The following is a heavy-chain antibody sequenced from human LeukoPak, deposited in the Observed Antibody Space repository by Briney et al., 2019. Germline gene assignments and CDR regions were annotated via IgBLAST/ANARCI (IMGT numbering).Heavy chain of an antibody. CDR1: GGSISSHY. Sequence: SETLSLTCNVSGGSISSHYWSWTRQPPGKGLEWIGYVSYSGSINYNPSLKSRVTISVDTSKNQFSLKLSSVTAADTAVYYCARDVLSYLGVLEYWGQGILVTVSS. CDR3: ARDVLSYLGVLEY. CDR2: VSYSGSI. V-gene: IGHV4-59*11. D-gene: IGHD3-16*01. J-gene: IGHJ4*02.